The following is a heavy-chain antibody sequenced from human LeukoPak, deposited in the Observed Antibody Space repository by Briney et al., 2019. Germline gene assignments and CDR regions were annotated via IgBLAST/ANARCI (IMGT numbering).Heavy chain of an antibody. Sequence: GGSLRLSCAASGFTFSSYSMNWVRQAPGKGLEWVSSISSSSSYIYYADSVKGRFTISRDNAKNSLYLQMNSLRVEDTAVYYCARDSRGSSWFFDYWGQGALVTVSS. V-gene: IGHV3-21*01. CDR2: ISSSSSYI. J-gene: IGHJ4*02. CDR3: ARDSRGSSWFFDY. CDR1: GFTFSSYS. D-gene: IGHD6-13*01.